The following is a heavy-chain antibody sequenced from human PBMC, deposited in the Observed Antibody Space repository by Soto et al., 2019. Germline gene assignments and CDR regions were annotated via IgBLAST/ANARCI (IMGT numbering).Heavy chain of an antibody. CDR2: IDPSDSYT. V-gene: IGHV5-10-1*01. CDR3: ATSGKLEGEKVYDAFDI. D-gene: IGHD3-10*01. Sequence: PGESLKISCKGSGYSFTNYWISWVRQMPGKGLEWMGRIDPSDSYTNYSPSFQGHVTISADKSISTAYLQWSSLKASDTAMYYCATSGKLEGEKVYDAFDIWGQGTMVTVS. CDR1: GYSFTNYW. J-gene: IGHJ3*02.